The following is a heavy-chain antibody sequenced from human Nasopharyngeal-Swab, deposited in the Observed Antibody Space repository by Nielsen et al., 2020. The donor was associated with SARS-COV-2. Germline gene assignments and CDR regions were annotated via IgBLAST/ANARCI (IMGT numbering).Heavy chain of an antibody. D-gene: IGHD3-22*01. J-gene: IGHJ4*02. CDR3: ARSGYYRYDY. CDR2: IDSDGRDI. V-gene: IGHV3-74*01. Sequence: GESLKISCVTSGFTFSSYWMQWVRQAPEKGLEWVSRIDSDGRDITYADSVKGRFTISRDNAKNTLFLQMNSPRADDTAVYYCARSGYYRYDYWGQGSLVTVSS. CDR1: GFTFSSYW.